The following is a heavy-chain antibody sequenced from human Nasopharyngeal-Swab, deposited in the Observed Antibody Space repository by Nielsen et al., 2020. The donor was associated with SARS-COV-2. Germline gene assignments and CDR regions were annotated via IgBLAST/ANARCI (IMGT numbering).Heavy chain of an antibody. CDR2: ISSSSSTI. CDR3: ARGRWNYYYYYGMDV. J-gene: IGHJ6*02. V-gene: IGHV3-48*04. Sequence: GESLKISCAASGFTFSGYSMNWVRQAPGKGLEWVSYISSSSSTIYYADSVKGRFTISRDNAKNSLYLQMNSLRAEDTAVYYCARGRWNYYYYYGMDVWGQGTTVTVSS. CDR1: GFTFSGYS. D-gene: IGHD2-15*01.